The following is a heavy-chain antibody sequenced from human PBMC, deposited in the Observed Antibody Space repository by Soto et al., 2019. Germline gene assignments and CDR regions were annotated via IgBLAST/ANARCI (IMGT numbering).Heavy chain of an antibody. CDR3: ARDVSSDTTGFRGYDL. V-gene: IGHV1-69*01. D-gene: IGHD3-10*01. J-gene: IGHJ4*02. CDR2: FIPIFVSA. CDR1: GGTVSSYA. Sequence: QLHLVQSGAEVKKAGSSVKVSCKASGGTVSSYAITWVRQAPGTGFEWMGVFIPIFVSAHYAPKFQGRITITADESTRTAYMELSGLTSEATAIYYCARDVSSDTTGFRGYDLWGQGTQVTVS.